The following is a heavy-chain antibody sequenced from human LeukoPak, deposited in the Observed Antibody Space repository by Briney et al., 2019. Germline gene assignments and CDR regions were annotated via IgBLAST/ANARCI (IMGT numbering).Heavy chain of an antibody. D-gene: IGHD3-10*01. Sequence: SETLSLTCAVYGGSLSGYYWSWIRQPPGKGLEWIGEINHSGSTNYNPSLKSRVTISVDTSKNQFSLKLSSVIAADTAVYYCARVVALKVIWFGGVDPWGQGTLVTVSS. CDR2: INHSGST. CDR1: GGSLSGYY. CDR3: ARVVALKVIWFGGVDP. V-gene: IGHV4-34*01. J-gene: IGHJ5*02.